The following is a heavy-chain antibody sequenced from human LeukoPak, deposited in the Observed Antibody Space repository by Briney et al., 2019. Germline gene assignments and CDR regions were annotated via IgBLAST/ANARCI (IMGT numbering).Heavy chain of an antibody. CDR2: IYYSGST. Sequence: SETLCLTRTVSGGSISSSSYYWGWIRQPPGKGLEWIGSIYYSGSTYYNPSLKSRVTISVDTSKNQFSLKLSSVTAADTAVYYCARQSLYYYDMPDRFDPWGQGTLGTVSS. CDR1: GGSISSSSYY. V-gene: IGHV4-39*01. J-gene: IGHJ5*02. D-gene: IGHD3-22*01. CDR3: ARQSLYYYDMPDRFDP.